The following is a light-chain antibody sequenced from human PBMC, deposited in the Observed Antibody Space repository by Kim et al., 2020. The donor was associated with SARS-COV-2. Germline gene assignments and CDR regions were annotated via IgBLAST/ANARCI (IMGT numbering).Light chain of an antibody. CDR3: QQYKYWPPIT. J-gene: IGKJ4*01. Sequence: EVVMTQSPATLSLSLGERASLSCRASHDVGTDLAWYQQRPGQGPRLLIYYASTRATDIQARFSGSGSGTDFTLTISSLQSEDFAVYYCQQYKYWPPITFGGGTKVDIK. CDR1: HDVGTD. V-gene: IGKV3-15*01. CDR2: YAS.